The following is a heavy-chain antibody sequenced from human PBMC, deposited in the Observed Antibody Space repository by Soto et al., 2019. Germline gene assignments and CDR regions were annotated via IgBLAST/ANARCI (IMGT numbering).Heavy chain of an antibody. J-gene: IGHJ4*02. V-gene: IGHV1-18*01. CDR1: GYTFTSYG. Sequence: QVPLVQSGAEVKKPGASVKVSCKASGYTFTSYGISWVRQAPGQGLEWMGWISAYNGNTNYAQKLQGRVTMTTDTSTSTAYMELRSLRSDDTAVYYCARGRSQITMVRGGWKEVFDYWGQGTLVTVSS. CDR3: ARGRSQITMVRGGWKEVFDY. CDR2: ISAYNGNT. D-gene: IGHD3-10*01.